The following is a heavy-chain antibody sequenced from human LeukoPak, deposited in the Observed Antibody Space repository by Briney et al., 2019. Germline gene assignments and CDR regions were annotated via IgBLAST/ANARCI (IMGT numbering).Heavy chain of an antibody. J-gene: IGHJ6*04. CDR1: GGTFSSYA. CDR2: IIPIFGTA. CDR3: ARSYYYGSGSYGYYGMDV. V-gene: IGHV1-69*06. Sequence: SVKVSCKASGGTFSSYAISWVRQAPGQGLEWMGGIIPIFGTANHAQKFQGRVTITADKSTSTAYMELSSLRSEDTAVYYCARSYYYGSGSYGYYGMDVWGKGTTVTVSS. D-gene: IGHD3-10*01.